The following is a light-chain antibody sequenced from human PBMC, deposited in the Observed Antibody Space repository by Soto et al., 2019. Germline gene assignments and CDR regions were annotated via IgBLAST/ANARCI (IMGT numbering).Light chain of an antibody. CDR3: ETWDSNTRV. V-gene: IGLV4-60*02. Sequence: QLVLTQSSSASASLGSSVKLTGTLSSGHSSYIIAWHQQQPGKAPRYLMKLEGSGSYNKGSGVPDRFSGSSSGADRYLTISNLQFEDEADYYCETWDSNTRVFGGGTKLTVL. CDR1: SGHSSYI. J-gene: IGLJ3*02. CDR2: LEGSGSY.